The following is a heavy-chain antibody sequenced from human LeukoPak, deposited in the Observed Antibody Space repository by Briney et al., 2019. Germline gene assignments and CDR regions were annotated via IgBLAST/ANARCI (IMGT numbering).Heavy chain of an antibody. J-gene: IGHJ6*02. V-gene: IGHV3-48*01. CDR3: AKPLAVAGYYYYYYGMDV. D-gene: IGHD6-19*01. Sequence: GGSLRLSCAASGFTFSSYSMNWVRQAPGKGLEWVSYISSSSSTIYYADSVKGRFTISRDNAKNSLYLQMNSLRAEDTAVYYCAKPLAVAGYYYYYYGMDVWGQGTTVTVSS. CDR1: GFTFSSYS. CDR2: ISSSSSTI.